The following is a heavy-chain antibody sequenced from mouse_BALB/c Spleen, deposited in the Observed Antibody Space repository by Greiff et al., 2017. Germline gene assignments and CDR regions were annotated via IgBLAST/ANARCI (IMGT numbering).Heavy chain of an antibody. CDR1: GYTFTSYW. Sequence: VQLQQSGTVLARPGASVKMSCKASGYTFTSYWMHWVKQRPGQGLEWIGAIYPGNSDTSYNQKFKGKAKLTAVTSTSTAYMELSSQTNEDSAVYYCTRYGNYVDYAMDYWGQGTSVTVSS. CDR2: IYPGNSDT. D-gene: IGHD2-1*01. CDR3: TRYGNYVDYAMDY. J-gene: IGHJ4*01. V-gene: IGHV1-5*01.